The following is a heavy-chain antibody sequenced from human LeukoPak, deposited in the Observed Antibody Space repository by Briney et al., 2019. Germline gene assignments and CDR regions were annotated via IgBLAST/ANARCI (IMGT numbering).Heavy chain of an antibody. CDR3: AKPNSGYTAFHI. D-gene: IGHD3-22*01. J-gene: IGHJ3*02. Sequence: GGSLRLSCAASGFTSTSYAMSWVRQAPGKGLEWVSAISSSGGNTYYADSVKGRFTISRDNSKNTLYLRMNSLRAEDTALYYCAKPNSGYTAFHIWGQGTMVTVSS. V-gene: IGHV3-23*01. CDR2: ISSSGGNT. CDR1: GFTSTSYA.